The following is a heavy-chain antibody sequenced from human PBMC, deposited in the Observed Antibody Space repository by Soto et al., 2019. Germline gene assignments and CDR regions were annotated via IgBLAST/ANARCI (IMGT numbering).Heavy chain of an antibody. CDR2: ISGKNGNT. CDR1: GYNFSDFG. CDR3: ARSDYYEATGTFEN. Sequence: QVHLVQSGGELKKPGASVKVSCRASGYNFSDFGITWVRQAPGQGLEWMGWISGKNGNTNYAQKVQGRVTLTADTSTRTAYMEMRALTSDDTGIYYCARSDYYEATGTFENWGQGTPVTVSS. V-gene: IGHV1-18*04. D-gene: IGHD4-17*01. J-gene: IGHJ4*02.